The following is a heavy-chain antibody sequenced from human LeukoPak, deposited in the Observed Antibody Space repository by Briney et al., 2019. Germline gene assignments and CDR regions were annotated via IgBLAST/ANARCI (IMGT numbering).Heavy chain of an antibody. CDR3: ASYPRYSSSPPFDY. V-gene: IGHV1-2*02. D-gene: IGHD6-19*01. CDR1: GYTFTGQD. J-gene: IGHJ4*02. CDR2: INPNTGDT. Sequence: ASVKVSCKASGYTFTGQDMHWVRQAPGQGLEWMGWINPNTGDTNSAQKLQGGVTMTRETTISTAYMELSRLTSDDTAVYYCASYPRYSSSPPFDYWGQGTLVTVSS.